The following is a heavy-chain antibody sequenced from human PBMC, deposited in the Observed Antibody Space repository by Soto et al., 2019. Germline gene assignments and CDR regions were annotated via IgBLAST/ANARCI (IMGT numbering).Heavy chain of an antibody. V-gene: IGHV3-23*01. Sequence: EVQLLESGGGLVQPGGSLRLSCVASGFTFKNYDMRWVRQAPGKGLEWVSGISGSGKITYYADSVRGRFTISRDNSKNTLYLQLNSLGAEDTAIYYCAKDRQFRSYYESAGHYNNWGQGTLVTVSS. CDR2: ISGSGKIT. CDR1: GFTFKNYD. D-gene: IGHD3-9*01. J-gene: IGHJ4*02. CDR3: AKDRQFRSYYESAGHYNN.